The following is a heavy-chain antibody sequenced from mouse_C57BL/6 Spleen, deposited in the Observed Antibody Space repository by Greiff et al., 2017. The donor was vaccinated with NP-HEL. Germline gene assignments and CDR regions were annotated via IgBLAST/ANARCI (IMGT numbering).Heavy chain of an antibody. J-gene: IGHJ3*01. Sequence: VQLQQSGAELVRPGASVTLSCKASGYTFTDYEMHWVKQTPVHGLEWIGAIDPETGGTAYNQKFKGKAILTADKSSSTAYMELRSLTSEDSAVYYCTREGLLRRESFFAYWGQGTLVTVSA. CDR3: TREGLLRRESFFAY. V-gene: IGHV1-15*01. CDR1: GYTFTDYE. D-gene: IGHD1-1*01. CDR2: IDPETGGT.